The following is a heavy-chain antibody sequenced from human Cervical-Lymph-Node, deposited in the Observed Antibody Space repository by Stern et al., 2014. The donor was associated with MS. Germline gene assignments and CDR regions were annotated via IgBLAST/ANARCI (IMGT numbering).Heavy chain of an antibody. CDR2: ISYDGRDE. J-gene: IGHJ3*01. V-gene: IGHV3-30*18. Sequence: VQLVESGGGVVQPGRSLRLSCAASGFTFSNFGMHWVRQAPGKGLELVALISYDGRDEYYADSVKGRFTISRDDSKNKIHLQLNSLRPEDTAVYYCAKGRTVAGKGVGAFDVWGQGTLVTVSS. CDR1: GFTFSNFG. D-gene: IGHD6-19*01. CDR3: AKGRTVAGKGVGAFDV.